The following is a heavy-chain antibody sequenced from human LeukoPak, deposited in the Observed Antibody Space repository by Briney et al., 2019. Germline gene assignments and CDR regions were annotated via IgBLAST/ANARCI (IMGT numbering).Heavy chain of an antibody. CDR3: ARVGDHYHWYLDL. CDR1: GFSVSTNY. J-gene: IGHJ2*01. CDR2: LYSGSST. V-gene: IGHV3-53*01. Sequence: PGGSLRLSCAASGFSVSTNYMNWVRQAPGKGLEWVSILYSGSSTYYTDSVKGRFTISRDNSRNTLYLHMTNLRAEDTAVYYCARVGDHYHWYLDLWGRGSLLTVS. D-gene: IGHD3-10*01.